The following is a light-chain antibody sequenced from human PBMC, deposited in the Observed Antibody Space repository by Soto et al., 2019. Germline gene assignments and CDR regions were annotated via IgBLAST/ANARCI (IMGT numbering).Light chain of an antibody. Sequence: QSALTQPASVSGSPGQSITISCTGTSSDVGSHNLVSWYQQHPGKVPKLMIYEASKRPSGVSDRFAGSKSGNTASLTISGLQAEDEADYYCCSYAGSATYVFGTGTKVTVL. CDR3: CSYAGSATYV. CDR2: EAS. J-gene: IGLJ1*01. CDR1: SSDVGSHNL. V-gene: IGLV2-23*01.